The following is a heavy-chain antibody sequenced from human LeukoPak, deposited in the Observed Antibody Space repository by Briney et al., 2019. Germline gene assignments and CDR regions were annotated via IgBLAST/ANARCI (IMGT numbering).Heavy chain of an antibody. CDR3: ARATTSGVIFLGA. CDR2: IYYSGST. Sequence: PSETLSLTCTVSGGSISSSSYYWGWIRQPPGKGLVWIGSIYYSGSTYYNPSLKSRVTISVDTSKNQFSLKRSSVTAADTAVYYCARATTSGVIFLGAWGQGNLVTVSS. CDR1: GGSISSSSYY. D-gene: IGHD3-16*02. V-gene: IGHV4-39*01. J-gene: IGHJ5*02.